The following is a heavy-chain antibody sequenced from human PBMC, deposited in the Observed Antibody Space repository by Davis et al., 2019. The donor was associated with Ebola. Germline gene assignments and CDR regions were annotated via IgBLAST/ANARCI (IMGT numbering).Heavy chain of an antibody. CDR3: ARDFASAAAISLYYYYYGMDV. CDR1: GYTFTSYA. J-gene: IGHJ6*02. D-gene: IGHD6-13*01. CDR2: INTNTGNP. Sequence: ASVKVSCKASGYTFTSYAMNWVRQAPGQGLEWMGWINTNTGNPTYAQGFTGRFVFSLDTSVSTAYLQISSLKAEDTAVYYCARDFASAAAISLYYYYYGMDVWGQGTTVTVSS. V-gene: IGHV7-4-1*02.